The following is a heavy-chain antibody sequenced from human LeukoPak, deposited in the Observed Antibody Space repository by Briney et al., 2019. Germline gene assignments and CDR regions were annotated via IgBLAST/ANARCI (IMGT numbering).Heavy chain of an antibody. CDR2: IWYDGSNK. V-gene: IGHV3-33*06. Sequence: GGSLRLSCAAFGFTFSSYGMHWVRPAPGKGLEGVAVIWYDGSNKYYADSVKGRFTIPGDNSKNTLYMQMNSLRAEDTAVYYCAKDLHFLGSGWYAFDYWGQGTLVTVSS. CDR1: GFTFSSYG. CDR3: AKDLHFLGSGWYAFDY. J-gene: IGHJ4*02. D-gene: IGHD6-19*01.